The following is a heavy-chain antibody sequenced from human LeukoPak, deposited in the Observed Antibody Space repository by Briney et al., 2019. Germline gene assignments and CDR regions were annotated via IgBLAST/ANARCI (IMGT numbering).Heavy chain of an antibody. D-gene: IGHD6-6*01. CDR1: GFTFSSYA. V-gene: IGHV3-23*01. J-gene: IGHJ4*02. Sequence: GGSLRLSCAASGFTFSSYAMSWVRQAPGKGLEWVSAISGSGGSTYYADSVKGRFTISRDNSRNTLYLQMNSLRPEDTAVYYCAREPTYSSSLDYWGQGTLVTVSA. CDR2: ISGSGGST. CDR3: AREPTYSSSLDY.